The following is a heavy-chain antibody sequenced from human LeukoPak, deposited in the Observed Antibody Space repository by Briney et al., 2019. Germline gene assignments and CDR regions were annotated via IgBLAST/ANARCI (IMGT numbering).Heavy chain of an antibody. D-gene: IGHD3-9*01. V-gene: IGHV4-59*12. CDR3: ARGLGYYDILTGYPYYYFDY. J-gene: IGHJ4*02. Sequence: PSETLSLTCTVSGGSISSYYWSWIRQPPGKGLEWIGYIYYSGSTNYNPSLKSRVTISVDTSKNQFSLKLSSVTAADTAVYYCARGLGYYDILTGYPYYYFDYWGQGTLVTVSS. CDR2: IYYSGST. CDR1: GGSISSYY.